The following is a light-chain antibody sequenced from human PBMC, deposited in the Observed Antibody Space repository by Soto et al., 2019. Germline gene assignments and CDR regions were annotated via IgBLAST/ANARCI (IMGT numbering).Light chain of an antibody. J-gene: IGKJ5*01. Sequence: DIQMTRSPSTLSASVGVRVTITCRATQSISSWLAWYQQKPGKAPKLLIYDATSLENGVPSRFSGSGSGTEFTLTISSLQPDDFATYFCQQYDNYPYTFGEGTRLEIK. V-gene: IGKV1-5*01. CDR3: QQYDNYPYT. CDR2: DAT. CDR1: QSISSW.